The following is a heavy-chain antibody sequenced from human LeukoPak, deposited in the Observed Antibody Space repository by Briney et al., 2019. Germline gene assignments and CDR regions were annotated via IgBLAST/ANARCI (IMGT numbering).Heavy chain of an antibody. Sequence: ASVKVSCKASGYTFTSYYMHWVRQAPGQGLEWMGIINPSGGSTSYAQKFQGRVTMTRDTSTSTVYMEPSSLRSEDTAVYYCARVARYSSGWYRERYFQHWGQGTLVTVSS. D-gene: IGHD6-19*01. CDR1: GYTFTSYY. V-gene: IGHV1-46*01. J-gene: IGHJ1*01. CDR3: ARVARYSSGWYRERYFQH. CDR2: INPSGGST.